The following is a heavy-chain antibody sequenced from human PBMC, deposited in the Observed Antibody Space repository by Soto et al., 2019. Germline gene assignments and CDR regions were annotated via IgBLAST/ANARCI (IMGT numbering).Heavy chain of an antibody. D-gene: IGHD6-6*01. J-gene: IGHJ4*02. CDR2: ISTSIDAT. Sequence: PXGSLRLSCAASGFEFSNYAMGWVRQAPGKGLEWVSSISTSIDATYYADSVKGRFIISRDDSKNTLYLQMNSLRAEDSAVYYCAKDRTVAARNFDSWGQGTLVTVSS. CDR3: AKDRTVAARNFDS. V-gene: IGHV3-23*01. CDR1: GFEFSNYA.